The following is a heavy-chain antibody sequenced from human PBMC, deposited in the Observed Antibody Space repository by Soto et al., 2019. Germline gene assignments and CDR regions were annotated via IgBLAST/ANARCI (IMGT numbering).Heavy chain of an antibody. CDR1: AFSLSDQY. D-gene: IGHD2-8*01. CDR2: TVNKAFSYTT. CDR3: VGERYAGVDY. V-gene: IGHV3-72*01. J-gene: IGHJ4*02. Sequence: EGQLVESGGGLVQPGGSLRLSCTASAFSLSDQYLDWVRQAAGQGLEWVGRTVNKAFSYTTEYAAAVKGRFTISRDDSENSLYRQMTSLRTEDPAVYYCVGERYAGVDYWGQGALVTVSS.